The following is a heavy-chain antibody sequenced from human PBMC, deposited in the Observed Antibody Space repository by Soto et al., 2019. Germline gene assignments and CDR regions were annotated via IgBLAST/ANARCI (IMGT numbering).Heavy chain of an antibody. CDR2: ISAYNGNT. Sequence: ASVKVSCKASGYTFTSYGISWVRQAPGQGLEWMGWISAYNGNTNYAQKLQGGVTMTTDTYTSTAYMELRSLRSDDTAVYYCALVKSGYDFWSGSLFGNWFDPWGQGTLVTVSS. CDR1: GYTFTSYG. V-gene: IGHV1-18*01. J-gene: IGHJ5*02. D-gene: IGHD3-3*01. CDR3: ALVKSGYDFWSGSLFGNWFDP.